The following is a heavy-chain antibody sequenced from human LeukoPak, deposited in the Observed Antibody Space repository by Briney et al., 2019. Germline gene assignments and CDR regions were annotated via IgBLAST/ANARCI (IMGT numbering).Heavy chain of an antibody. J-gene: IGHJ4*02. CDR3: VKETTQHTSGWYFWH. Sequence: PGGSLRLSCAASGFTFSTYGMRWVGQVPGKGLEWVGVISYDGKVKYYGDSVKGRFTISRDNSKNMLYLQMNSLRTEDTAVYYCVKETTQHTSGWYFWHWGQGNLVTVSS. D-gene: IGHD6-19*01. V-gene: IGHV3-30*18. CDR1: GFTFSTYG. CDR2: ISYDGKVK.